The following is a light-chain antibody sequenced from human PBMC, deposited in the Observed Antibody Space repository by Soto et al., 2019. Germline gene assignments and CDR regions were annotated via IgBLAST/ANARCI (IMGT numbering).Light chain of an antibody. V-gene: IGLV1-44*01. CDR2: SNN. J-gene: IGLJ3*02. CDR1: SSNIGSNT. Sequence: QSVLTQPPSASGTPGQRVTISCPGSSSNIGSNTVNWYQQLPGTAPKRLIYSNNQRPSGVPDRFSGSKFGTSASLAISGLLSEDEADYYCAAWDDSLNAWVFGGGTKVTVL. CDR3: AAWDDSLNAWV.